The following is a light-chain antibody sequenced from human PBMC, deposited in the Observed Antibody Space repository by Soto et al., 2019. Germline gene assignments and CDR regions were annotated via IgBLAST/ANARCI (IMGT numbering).Light chain of an antibody. CDR3: NSYTSSSTRV. V-gene: IGLV2-14*01. Sequence: QSALTQPASVSGSPGQSITISCTGTSSDVGGYNYVSWYQQHPGKGPKLLIYEVNNRPSGVSNRFSGSKSGNTASLTISGLQADDEADYYCNSYTSSSTRVFGGGTKVTVL. J-gene: IGLJ2*01. CDR2: EVN. CDR1: SSDVGGYNY.